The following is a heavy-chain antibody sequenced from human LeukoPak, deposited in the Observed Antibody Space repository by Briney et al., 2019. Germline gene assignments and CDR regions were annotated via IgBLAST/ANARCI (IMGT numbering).Heavy chain of an antibody. D-gene: IGHD2-15*01. CDR1: GFTFSSYS. CDR2: VSSSSSTK. CDR3: AVERYCSGGSCYTNWFDS. J-gene: IGHJ5*01. V-gene: IGHV3-48*02. Sequence: PGGSLRLSCAASGFTFSSYSMNWVRQVPGKGLEWVSYVSSSSSTKYYADSVKGRFTISRDNVKNSLYLQMNSLRDEDTAVYYCAVERYCSGGSCYTNWFDSWGQGTLVTVSS.